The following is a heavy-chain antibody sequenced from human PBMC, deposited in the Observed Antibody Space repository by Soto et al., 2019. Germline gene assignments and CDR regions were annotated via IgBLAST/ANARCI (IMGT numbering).Heavy chain of an antibody. CDR3: ARWWSASRQGFDP. V-gene: IGHV4-31*03. CDR1: GGSISSGDYY. CDR2: IYYSGST. D-gene: IGHD3-3*01. Sequence: QVQLQESGPGLVKPSQTLSLTCTVSGGSISSGDYYWSWIRQHPGKGLEWIGYIYYSGSTYYNPSLKSRVTISVDMSKNQFSLKLSSVTAADTAVYYCARWWSASRQGFDPWGQGTLVTVSS. J-gene: IGHJ5*02.